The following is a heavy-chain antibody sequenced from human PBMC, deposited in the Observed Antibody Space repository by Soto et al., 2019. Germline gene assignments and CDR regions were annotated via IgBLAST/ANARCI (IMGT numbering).Heavy chain of an antibody. CDR2: IVVGSGNT. CDR1: GFTFTSSA. Sequence: QMQLVQSGPEVKKPGTSVKVSCKASGFTFTSSAVQWVRQARGQRLEWIGWIVVGSGNTNYAQKFQERVTITRDMSTSTDYMELSSLRSEDTAVYYCAAAVDSYGFDYWGQGTLVTVSS. D-gene: IGHD5-18*01. CDR3: AAAVDSYGFDY. V-gene: IGHV1-58*01. J-gene: IGHJ4*02.